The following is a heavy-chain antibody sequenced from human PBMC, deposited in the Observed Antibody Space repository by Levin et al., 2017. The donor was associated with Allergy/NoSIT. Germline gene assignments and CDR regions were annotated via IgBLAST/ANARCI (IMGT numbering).Heavy chain of an antibody. CDR1: GYTFTSYD. CDR2: MNPNSGNT. V-gene: IGHV1-8*01. D-gene: IGHD4-11*01. Sequence: GESLKISCKASGYTFTSYDINWVRQATGQGLEWMGWMNPNSGNTGYAQKFQGRVTMTRNTSISTAYMELSSLRSEDTAVYYCARYHNSNYGMDVWGQGTTVTVSS. CDR3: ARYHNSNYGMDV. J-gene: IGHJ6*02.